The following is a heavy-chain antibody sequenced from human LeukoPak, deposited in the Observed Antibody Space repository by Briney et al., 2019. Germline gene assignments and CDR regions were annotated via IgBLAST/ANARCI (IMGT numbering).Heavy chain of an antibody. Sequence: GGSLRLSCAASGFIFNSHAFHWVRQAPGKGLEWVAVISSDGSNNYYSDSVKGRCTIFRDNSKNTVLLQMNSLRAEDTAVYYCAKMRRGVIITPFDDWCQGTLVTVSS. J-gene: IGHJ4*02. CDR1: GFIFNSHA. V-gene: IGHV3-30*07. D-gene: IGHD3-10*01. CDR2: ISSDGSNN. CDR3: AKMRRGVIITPFDD.